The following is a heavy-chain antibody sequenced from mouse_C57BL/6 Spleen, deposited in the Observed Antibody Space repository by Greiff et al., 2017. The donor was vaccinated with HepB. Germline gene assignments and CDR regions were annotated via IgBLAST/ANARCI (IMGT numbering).Heavy chain of an antibody. CDR1: GYSITSGYY. D-gene: IGHD1-1*01. Sequence: EVKLVESGPGLVKPSQSLSLTCSVTGYSITSGYYWNWIRQFPGNKLEWMGYISYDGSNNYNPSLKNRISITRDTSKNQFFLKLNSVTTEDTATYYCAPCITTVPHWYFDVWGTGTTVTVSS. CDR2: ISYDGSN. J-gene: IGHJ1*03. CDR3: APCITTVPHWYFDV. V-gene: IGHV3-6*01.